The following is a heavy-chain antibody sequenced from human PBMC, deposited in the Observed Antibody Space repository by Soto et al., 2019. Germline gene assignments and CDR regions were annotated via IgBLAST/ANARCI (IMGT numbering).Heavy chain of an antibody. CDR2: IYSGGST. CDR1: GFTVSSNY. D-gene: IGHD3-9*01. V-gene: IGHV3-66*01. J-gene: IGHJ6*03. CDR3: ARDRDDILTGYYMDV. Sequence: GGSLRLSGAASGFTVSSNYMSWVRQAPGKGLEWVSVIYSGGSTYYADSVKGRFTISRDNSKNTLYLQMNSLRAEDTAVYYCARDRDDILTGYYMDVWGKGTTVTVSS.